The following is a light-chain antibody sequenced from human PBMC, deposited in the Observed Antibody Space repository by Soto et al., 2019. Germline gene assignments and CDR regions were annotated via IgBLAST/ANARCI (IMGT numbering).Light chain of an antibody. Sequence: DIQITQSPSSVSASVGDRITITCRASQGISRWLAWYQQKPGRAPKLLIYAASNLQTGVPSRFSGSGSGTDFTLTITSLQAEDFATYHCQQAYNFPFTFGPGTRWIS. V-gene: IGKV1-12*01. CDR3: QQAYNFPFT. CDR2: AAS. CDR1: QGISRW. J-gene: IGKJ3*01.